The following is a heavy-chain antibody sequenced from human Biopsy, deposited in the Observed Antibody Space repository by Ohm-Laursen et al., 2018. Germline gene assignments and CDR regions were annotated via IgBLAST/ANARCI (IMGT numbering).Heavy chain of an antibody. D-gene: IGHD5-24*01. CDR3: ARAGVGSDGTDSYYYGMDV. CDR2: ISPSGATT. Sequence: SVKVSCKISGNTFATYHIHWVRQAPGQGLEWMGVISPSGATTSFSQKFQGRITMTRDTSTGTVYMDLNSLGSEDTAVYYCARAGVGSDGTDSYYYGMDVWGPGTTVTVS. V-gene: IGHV1-46*01. J-gene: IGHJ6*02. CDR1: GNTFATYH.